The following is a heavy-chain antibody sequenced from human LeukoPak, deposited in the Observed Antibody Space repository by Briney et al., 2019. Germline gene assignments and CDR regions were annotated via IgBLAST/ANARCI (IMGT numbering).Heavy chain of an antibody. CDR2: ISYDGSNK. CDR1: GFTFSSYA. CDR3: ARLYSGYPSQIDY. Sequence: GGSLRLSCAASGFTFSSYAMHWVRQAPGKGLEWVAVISYDGSNKYYADSVKGRFTISRDNSKNTLYLQMNSLRAEDTAVYYCARLYSGYPSQIDYWGQGTLVTVSS. J-gene: IGHJ4*02. D-gene: IGHD5-12*01. V-gene: IGHV3-30*04.